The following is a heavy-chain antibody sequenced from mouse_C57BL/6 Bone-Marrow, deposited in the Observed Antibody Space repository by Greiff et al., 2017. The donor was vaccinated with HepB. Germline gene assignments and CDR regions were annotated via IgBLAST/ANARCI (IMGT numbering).Heavy chain of an antibody. CDR2: INPSSGYT. CDR1: GYTFTSYT. D-gene: IGHD2-3*01. CDR3: AREDGWFDY. J-gene: IGHJ2*01. V-gene: IGHV1-4*01. Sequence: VQVVESGAELARPGASVKMSCKASGYTFTSYTMHWVKQRPGQGLEWIGYINPSSGYTKYNQKFKDKATLTADKSSSTAYMQLSSLTSEDSAVYYCAREDGWFDYWGQGTTLTVSS.